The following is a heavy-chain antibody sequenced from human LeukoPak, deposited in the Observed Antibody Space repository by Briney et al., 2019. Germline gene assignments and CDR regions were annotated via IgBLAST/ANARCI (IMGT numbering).Heavy chain of an antibody. CDR3: ARDIYYDSSGYPSFDY. D-gene: IGHD3-22*01. CDR2: INPSGGST. Sequence: ASVKVSCKASGYTFTSYYMHWVRQAPGQGLEWMGIINPSGGSTSYAQKFQGRVTMTRDTSTSTVYMELSSLRSEDTAVYYCARDIYYDSSGYPSFDYWGRGTLVTVSS. CDR1: GYTFTSYY. J-gene: IGHJ4*02. V-gene: IGHV1-46*01.